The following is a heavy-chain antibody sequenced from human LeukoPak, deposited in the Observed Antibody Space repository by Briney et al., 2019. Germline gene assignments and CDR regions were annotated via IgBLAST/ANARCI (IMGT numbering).Heavy chain of an antibody. J-gene: IGHJ4*02. V-gene: IGHV3-23*01. D-gene: IGHD3-22*01. Sequence: GGSLRLSCAASGFTFSSYVMSWVRQAPGKGLEWVSTIIGSGGSTYYADSVRGRFTISRDDSKNTLYLQMNSLRAEDTAVYYCAKDLLPSHYDSRVLDYWGQGTLVTVSS. CDR2: IIGSGGST. CDR3: AKDLLPSHYDSRVLDY. CDR1: GFTFSSYV.